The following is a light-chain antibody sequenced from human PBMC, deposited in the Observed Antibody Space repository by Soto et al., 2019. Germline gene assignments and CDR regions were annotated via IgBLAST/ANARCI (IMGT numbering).Light chain of an antibody. CDR1: TSNIGSNY. CDR2: RNN. CDR3: ATWDDSLNGFYV. J-gene: IGLJ1*01. Sequence: QTLLTKPPSASGTPGQGVTISCSGSTSNIGSNYVYWYQQLPGTAPKLLIYRNNQRPSGVPDRFSGSKSGTSASLAISGLRSDDEADYFCATWDDSLNGFYVFGTGTKDTVL. V-gene: IGLV1-47*01.